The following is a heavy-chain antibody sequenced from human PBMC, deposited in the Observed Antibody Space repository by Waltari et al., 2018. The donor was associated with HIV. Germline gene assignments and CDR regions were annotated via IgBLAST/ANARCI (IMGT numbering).Heavy chain of an antibody. D-gene: IGHD4-17*01. CDR1: GGSISSSSYY. CDR3: ARGRSIDYVIINWFDP. V-gene: IGHV4-39*07. CDR2: IDYSGST. Sequence: QLQLQESGPGLVKPSETLSLTCTVSGGSISSSSYYWGWIRHPPGKGLEWIGRIDYSGSTYYNPSLKRRVTISVDTSKNQLSLKLSSVTAADTAVYYCARGRSIDYVIINWFDPWGQGTLVTVSS. J-gene: IGHJ5*02.